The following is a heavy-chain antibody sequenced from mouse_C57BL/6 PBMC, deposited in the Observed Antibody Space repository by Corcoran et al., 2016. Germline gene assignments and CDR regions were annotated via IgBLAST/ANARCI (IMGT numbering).Heavy chain of an antibody. CDR3: ERGDYYAMDD. CDR2: INTYSGVP. CDR1: GYTFTTYG. V-gene: IGHV9-3*01. J-gene: IGHJ4*01. Sequence: QIQLVQSGPELKKPGETVKISCKASGYTFTTYGMSWVKQAPGKGLKWMGWINTYSGVPTYADDFKGRFAFSLETSASTAYLQINNLKKEDTATDVCERGDYYAMDDGGQGTAVTVSS.